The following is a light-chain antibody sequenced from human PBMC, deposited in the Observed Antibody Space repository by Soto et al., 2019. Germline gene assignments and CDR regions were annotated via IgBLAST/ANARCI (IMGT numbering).Light chain of an antibody. V-gene: IGKV1-27*01. CDR2: TSS. Sequence: DIPMTQSPSSLSASIGDRVTITCRASQGIGNYLAWYQQKPGKAPKLLIYTSSTLQSGVPSRFSGSASGTDFTLTISSLQPEDVATYYCQKHDNAPLTFGGGTKVEIK. CDR1: QGIGNY. J-gene: IGKJ4*01. CDR3: QKHDNAPLT.